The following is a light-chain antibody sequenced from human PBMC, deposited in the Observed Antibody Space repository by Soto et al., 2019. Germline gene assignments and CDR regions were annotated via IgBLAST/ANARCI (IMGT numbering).Light chain of an antibody. Sequence: DIQMTQSPSSVSASVGDRVTISCRASQDISNWVAWYQQKPGEAPKFLIYAASNLQSGVPSKFSVSGSGTDFTLTSSSLQPEDFAVYYCQQARRFPITFGQGTRLEIK. CDR3: QQARRFPIT. CDR1: QDISNW. V-gene: IGKV1-12*01. J-gene: IGKJ5*01. CDR2: AAS.